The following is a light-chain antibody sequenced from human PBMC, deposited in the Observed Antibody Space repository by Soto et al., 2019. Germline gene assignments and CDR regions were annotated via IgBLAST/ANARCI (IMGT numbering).Light chain of an antibody. CDR3: QHYETYPIT. J-gene: IGKJ5*01. Sequence: DIRMTQSPSTLSASVGARVTITCRASQSINNWLAWYQQKPGKAPKLLIYDASSLEGGVPSRFSGSASGTEFTLTISSLQPDDFATYYCQHYETYPITFGQGTRLEI. CDR1: QSINNW. V-gene: IGKV1-5*01. CDR2: DAS.